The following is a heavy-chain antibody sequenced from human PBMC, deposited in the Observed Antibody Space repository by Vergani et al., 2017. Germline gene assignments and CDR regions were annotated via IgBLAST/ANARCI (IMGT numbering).Heavy chain of an antibody. CDR1: GSKFSDHY. CDR2: ISPGASTV. CDR3: AKNPGISTTRHYYAMDV. Sequence: LEESGGGSVKPGGSLRLSFAASGSKFSDHYMSWIRQAPGKGLEWVSHISPGASTVSYTDSVTGRFTVSRDNDNNSLTLDMTTLRVEDTAVYYCAKNPGISTTRHYYAMDVWGQGTTVTVSS. J-gene: IGHJ6*02. D-gene: IGHD1-1*01. V-gene: IGHV3-11*04.